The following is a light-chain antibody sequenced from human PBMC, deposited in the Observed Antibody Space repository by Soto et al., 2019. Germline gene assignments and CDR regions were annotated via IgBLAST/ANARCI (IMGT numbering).Light chain of an antibody. V-gene: IGLV2-14*01. J-gene: IGLJ1*01. CDR3: SSYSISTAYL. Sequence: QSALTQPASVSGSPGQSITISCTGTSSDVGGYDYVSWYQLHPGKAPKLWLFEVNNRPSGVSYRFSGSKSGNTASLTISGLQAEDEADYFCSSYSISTAYLFGSGTKLTGL. CDR1: SSDVGGYDY. CDR2: EVN.